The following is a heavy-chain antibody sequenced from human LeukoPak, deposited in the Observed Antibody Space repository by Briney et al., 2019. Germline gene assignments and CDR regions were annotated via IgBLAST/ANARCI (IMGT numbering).Heavy chain of an antibody. CDR1: GGSISSYY. CDR2: IYYSGST. J-gene: IGHJ4*02. V-gene: IGHV4-59*01. D-gene: IGHD3-10*01. Sequence: SETLSLTCAVSGGSISSYYWSWIRQPPGKGLEWIGYIYYSGSTNYNPSLKSRVTISVDTSKNQFSLKLSSVTAADTAVYYCARVGRGRHIDYWGQGTLVTVSS. CDR3: ARVGRGRHIDY.